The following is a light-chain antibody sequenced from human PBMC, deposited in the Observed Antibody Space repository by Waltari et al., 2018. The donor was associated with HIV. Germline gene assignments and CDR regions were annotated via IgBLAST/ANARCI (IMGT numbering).Light chain of an antibody. CDR1: QKISFW. V-gene: IGKV1-5*01. Sequence: DIQMTQSPSTLSASVGDRVTITSRASQKISFWLAWYQQKPGKVPNLLIYQGSTLQGGVPSRFSGSGSGTDFTLTINKLQSDDFGTYYCQQYDSFPYTFGPGTNLEIK. CDR3: QQYDSFPYT. CDR2: QGS. J-gene: IGKJ2*01.